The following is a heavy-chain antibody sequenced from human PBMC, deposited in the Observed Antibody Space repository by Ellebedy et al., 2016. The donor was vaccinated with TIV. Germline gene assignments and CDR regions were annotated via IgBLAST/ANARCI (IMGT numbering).Heavy chain of an antibody. Sequence: AASVKVSCKASGYSFPDYTIHWVRQAPGHRPEWMRWLNAGNGNTRYAQKIQDRVTITRDTSATTVFMELSSLKPEDTAVYYCARVRSFFFFDHWGQGTLVAVSS. CDR1: GYSFPDYT. V-gene: IGHV1-3*01. CDR2: LNAGNGNT. J-gene: IGHJ4*02. D-gene: IGHD3-10*01. CDR3: ARVRSFFFFDH.